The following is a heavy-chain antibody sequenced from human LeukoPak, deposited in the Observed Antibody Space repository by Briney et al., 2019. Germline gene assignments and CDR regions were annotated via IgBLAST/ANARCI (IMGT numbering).Heavy chain of an antibody. CDR2: ISAYNGNT. CDR1: GYTFPSYG. D-gene: IGHD5-12*01. CDR3: ARGVATINSHYFDY. J-gene: IGHJ4*02. V-gene: IGHV1-18*04. Sequence: ASVKVSCKASGYTFPSYGISWVRQAPGQGLEWMGWISAYNGNTNYAQKLQGRVTMTTDTSTNTAYMELRSLRSDDTAVYYCARGVATINSHYFDYWGQGTLVTVSS.